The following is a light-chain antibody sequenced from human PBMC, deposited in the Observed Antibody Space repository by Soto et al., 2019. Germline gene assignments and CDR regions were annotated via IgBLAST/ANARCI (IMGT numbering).Light chain of an antibody. CDR2: DVS. Sequence: QSVLTQPASVSGSPGQSITISCTGTSSDVGGYNYVSWYQQHPGKAPKLMIYDVSDRPSGVSNRFSGSKSGNTASLTISGLQAEDEADYYCCSYTSSSTPNYVFGIGTKLTV. J-gene: IGLJ1*01. CDR1: SSDVGGYNY. CDR3: CSYTSSSTPNYV. V-gene: IGLV2-14*01.